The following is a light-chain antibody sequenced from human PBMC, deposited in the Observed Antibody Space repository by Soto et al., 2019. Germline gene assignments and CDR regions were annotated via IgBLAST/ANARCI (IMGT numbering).Light chain of an antibody. CDR1: QSVSSY. Sequence: EIVLTQSPATLSLSPGERATLSCRASQSVSSYLAWYQQKPGQAPRLLIYDASKRATGIPARFSGSGSGTDFTLTISSLEPEDVAVYYCQQRSNWPPTWTFGQGTKVEIK. J-gene: IGKJ1*01. V-gene: IGKV3-11*01. CDR3: QQRSNWPPTWT. CDR2: DAS.